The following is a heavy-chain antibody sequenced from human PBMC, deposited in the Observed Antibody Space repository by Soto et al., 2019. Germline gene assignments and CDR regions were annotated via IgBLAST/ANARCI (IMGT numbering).Heavy chain of an antibody. CDR2: IIPIFGTA. CDR3: ARAGLDSSGYYFPPGSYGMDV. V-gene: IGHV1-69*05. CDR1: GGTFSSYA. J-gene: IGHJ6*02. Sequence: KVSCKASGGTFSSYAISWVRQAPGQGLEWTGGIIPIFGTANYAQKFQGRVTITRDTSASTAYMELSSLRSENTAVYYCARAGLDSSGYYFPPGSYGMDVWGQGTTVTVSS. D-gene: IGHD3-22*01.